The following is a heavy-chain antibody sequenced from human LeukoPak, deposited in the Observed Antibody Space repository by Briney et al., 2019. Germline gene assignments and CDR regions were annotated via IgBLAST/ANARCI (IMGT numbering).Heavy chain of an antibody. CDR1: GDSVSSNSAA. J-gene: IGHJ4*02. D-gene: IGHD2-2*01. CDR2: TYYRSKWYN. Sequence: PSQTLSLTCAISGDSVSSNSAAWNWIRQSPSRGLEWLGRTYYRSKWYNDYAVSVKSRITINPDTSKNQFSLQLNSVTPEDTAVYYCARDWGDCSSTSCYGPLDYWGQGTLVTVSS. V-gene: IGHV6-1*01. CDR3: ARDWGDCSSTSCYGPLDY.